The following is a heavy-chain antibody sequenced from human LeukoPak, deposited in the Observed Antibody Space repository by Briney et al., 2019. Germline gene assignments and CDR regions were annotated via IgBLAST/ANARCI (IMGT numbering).Heavy chain of an antibody. CDR3: ARSYYDSKGDAFDI. CDR1: GFTFSSYG. J-gene: IGHJ3*02. CDR2: ISGSGGST. D-gene: IGHD3-22*01. V-gene: IGHV3-23*01. Sequence: GGSLRLSCAASGFTFSSYGMSWVRQAPGKGLEWVSAISGSGGSTYYADSVKGRFTISRDNAKNSLYLQMNSLRAEDTAVYYCARSYYDSKGDAFDIWGQGAMVTVSS.